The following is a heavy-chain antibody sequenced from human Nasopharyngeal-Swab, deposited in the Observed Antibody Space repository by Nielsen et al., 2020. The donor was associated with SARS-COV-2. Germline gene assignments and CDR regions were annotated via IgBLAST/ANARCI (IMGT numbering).Heavy chain of an antibody. CDR2: IYYSGST. CDR1: GGSISSSSYY. CDR3: ARGLQYYDFWSGHYATNWFAP. Sequence: SETLSLTCTVSGGSISSSSYYWGWIRQPPGKGLEWIGSIYYSGSTYYNPSLKSRVTISVDTSKNQFSLKLSSVTAADTAVYYCARGLQYYDFWSGHYATNWFAPWGQGTLVTVSS. J-gene: IGHJ5*02. V-gene: IGHV4-39*07. D-gene: IGHD3-3*01.